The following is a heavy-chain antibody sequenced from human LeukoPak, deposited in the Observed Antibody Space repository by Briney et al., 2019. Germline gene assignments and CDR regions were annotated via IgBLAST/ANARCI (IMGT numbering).Heavy chain of an antibody. CDR3: ARGSYYGSGSYFR. D-gene: IGHD3-10*01. Sequence: PGGSLRLSCAASGFTFSSYEMNWVRQAPGKGLEWVSYISSSGSTIYYADSVKGRFTISRDNAKNSLYLQMNSLRAEDTAVYYCARGSYYGSGSYFRWGQGTLVTVSS. CDR1: GFTFSSYE. J-gene: IGHJ4*02. V-gene: IGHV3-48*03. CDR2: ISSSGSTI.